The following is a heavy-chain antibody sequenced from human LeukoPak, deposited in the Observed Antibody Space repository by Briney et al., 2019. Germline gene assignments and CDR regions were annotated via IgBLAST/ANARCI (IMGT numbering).Heavy chain of an antibody. V-gene: IGHV3-21*01. CDR1: GFTFSSYS. CDR2: ISGSSSYI. Sequence: PGGSLRLSCAASGFTFSSYSMNWVRQAPGKGLEWVSSISGSSSYIYYADSVKGRFTISRDNAKNSLYLQMNSLRAEDTAVYYCAKDRRGDLYSSGWSVFDYWGQGTLVTVSS. CDR3: AKDRRGDLYSSGWSVFDY. J-gene: IGHJ4*02. D-gene: IGHD6-19*01.